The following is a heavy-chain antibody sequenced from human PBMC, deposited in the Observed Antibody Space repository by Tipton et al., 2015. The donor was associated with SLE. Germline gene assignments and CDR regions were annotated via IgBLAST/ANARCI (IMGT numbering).Heavy chain of an antibody. CDR2: VNHDRDT. V-gene: IGHV4-34*01. D-gene: IGHD6-13*01. CDR3: ARGFTAAGTENFDY. Sequence: TLSLTCAVYGGSFTGYSWNWIRQAPGKGLEWIGGVNHDRDTIYNPSLKSRVTISLDTSKNQLSLKLNSVTAADTAVYFCARGFTAAGTENFDYWGQGILVTVSS. CDR1: GGSFTGYS. J-gene: IGHJ4*02.